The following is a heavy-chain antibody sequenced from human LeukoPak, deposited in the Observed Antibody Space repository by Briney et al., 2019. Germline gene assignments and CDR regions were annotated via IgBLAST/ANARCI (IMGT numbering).Heavy chain of an antibody. D-gene: IGHD5-24*01. CDR1: GFTVSSNY. CDR3: ASRDKGYYYGMDV. V-gene: IGHV3-66*01. Sequence: GGSLRLSCAASGFTVSSNYMSWVRRAPGKGLEWVSRIYSGGSTYYADSVKGRFTISRDNSKNTLYLQMNSLRAEDTAVYYCASRDKGYYYGMDVWGQGTTVTVSS. CDR2: IYSGGST. J-gene: IGHJ6*02.